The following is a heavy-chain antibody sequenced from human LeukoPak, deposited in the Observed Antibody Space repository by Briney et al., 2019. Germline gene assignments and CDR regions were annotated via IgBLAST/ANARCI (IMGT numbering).Heavy chain of an antibody. CDR3: ARGPPRVLRFLEWLLTTPFFDY. J-gene: IGHJ4*02. D-gene: IGHD3-3*01. Sequence: SETLSLTCAVYGGSFSGYYWSWIRQPPGKGLEWIGEINHSGSTNYNPSLKSRVTISADTSKNQFSLKLSSVTAADTAVYYCARGPPRVLRFLEWLLTTPFFDYWGQGTLVTVSS. CDR2: INHSGST. CDR1: GGSFSGYY. V-gene: IGHV4-34*01.